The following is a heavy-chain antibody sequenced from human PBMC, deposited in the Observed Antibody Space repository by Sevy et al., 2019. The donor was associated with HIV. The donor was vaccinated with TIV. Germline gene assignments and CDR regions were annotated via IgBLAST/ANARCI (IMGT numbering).Heavy chain of an antibody. CDR1: GYSFTSYW. D-gene: IGHD2-15*01. Sequence: GESLKISCKGSGYSFTSYWIGWVRQMPGKGLEWMGIIYPGDSDTRYSPSFQGQVTISAEKSISTAYVKWSSLKASGTTRYYCARVGCSGGSGYSPFACYYYGMDVWGQGTTVTVSS. J-gene: IGHJ6*02. CDR3: ARVGCSGGSGYSPFACYYYGMDV. CDR2: IYPGDSDT. V-gene: IGHV5-51*01.